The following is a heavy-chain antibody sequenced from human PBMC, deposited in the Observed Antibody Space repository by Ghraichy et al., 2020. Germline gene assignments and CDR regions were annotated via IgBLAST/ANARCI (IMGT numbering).Heavy chain of an antibody. CDR1: GHTLTELS. Sequence: ASVKVSCKVSGHTLTELSMHWVRQAPGEGLEWMGGFDPEDGETIYAQKFQGRVTLTEDTSTDTAFMELSSLRSEDTAMYYCATGGWFREYLSDFDVWGQGTMVIVSS. CDR3: ATGGWFREYLSDFDV. J-gene: IGHJ3*01. V-gene: IGHV1-24*01. D-gene: IGHD3-10*01. CDR2: FDPEDGET.